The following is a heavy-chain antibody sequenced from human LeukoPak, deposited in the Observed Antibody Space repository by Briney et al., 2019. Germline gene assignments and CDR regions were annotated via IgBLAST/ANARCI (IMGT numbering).Heavy chain of an antibody. D-gene: IGHD5-18*01. CDR2: IWYDGSNK. V-gene: IGHV3-33*03. J-gene: IGHJ4*02. CDR1: GFTFSSYG. Sequence: GGSLRLSCAASGFTFSSYGMPWVRQAPGKGLEWVAVIWYDGSNKYYADSVKGRFTISRDNAKNSLYLQMNSLRAEDTAVYYCAIVRYSYGYECYWGQGTLVTVSS. CDR3: AIVRYSYGYECY.